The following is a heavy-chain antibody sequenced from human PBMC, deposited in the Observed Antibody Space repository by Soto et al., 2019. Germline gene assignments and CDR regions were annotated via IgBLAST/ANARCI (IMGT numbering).Heavy chain of an antibody. J-gene: IGHJ6*02. CDR1: GGTFSSYA. CDR3: ASGFGELSAPVYYYGMDV. D-gene: IGHD3-10*01. CDR2: IIPIFGTA. Sequence: ASVKVSCKASGGTFSSYAISWVRQAPGQGLEWMGGIIPIFGTANYAQKFQGRVTITADESTSTAYMELSSLRSEDTAVYYCASGFGELSAPVYYYGMDVWGQGTTVTV. V-gene: IGHV1-69*13.